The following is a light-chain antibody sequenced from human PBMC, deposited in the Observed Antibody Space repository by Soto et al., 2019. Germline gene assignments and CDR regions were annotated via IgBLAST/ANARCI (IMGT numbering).Light chain of an antibody. J-gene: IGKJ2*01. CDR3: QQYYSTPHA. V-gene: IGKV4-1*01. Sequence: DIVMTQSPDSLTVSLGERATINCKSSQSVLYSSNNKNYLAWYQQKPGQPPNLLIYWASTRESGVPDRFSGGGSGTDFTLTISRLQAEDVAVYYCQQYYSTPHAFGQGTKLEIK. CDR1: QSVLYSSNNKNY. CDR2: WAS.